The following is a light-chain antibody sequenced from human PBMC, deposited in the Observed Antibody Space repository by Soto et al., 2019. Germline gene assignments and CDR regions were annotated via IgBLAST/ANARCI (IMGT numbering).Light chain of an antibody. CDR2: LNSDGSH. CDR3: QTWGSGIVV. CDR1: SGHSNYA. Sequence: QLVLTQSPSASSSLGASVKLTCTLSSGHSNYAIAWHQQQSAKGPRYLMKLNSDGSHSKGDGIHDRFSGSSSGAERYLTISRLQSEDEADYSCQTWGSGIVVFGGGTQLTVL. V-gene: IGLV4-69*01. J-gene: IGLJ7*01.